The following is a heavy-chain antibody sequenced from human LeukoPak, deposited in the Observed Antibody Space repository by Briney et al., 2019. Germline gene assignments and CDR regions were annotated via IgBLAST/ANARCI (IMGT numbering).Heavy chain of an antibody. CDR2: INPNSGGT. Sequence: ASVKVSCKASGYTFTSYGISWVRQAPGQGLEWMGWINPNSGGTNYAQKFQGRVTMTRDTSISTAYMELSRLRSDDTAVYYCARDSETYYYGSGSYTIDYWGQGTLVTVSS. CDR3: ARDSETYYYGSGSYTIDY. V-gene: IGHV1-2*02. D-gene: IGHD3-10*01. CDR1: GYTFTSYG. J-gene: IGHJ4*02.